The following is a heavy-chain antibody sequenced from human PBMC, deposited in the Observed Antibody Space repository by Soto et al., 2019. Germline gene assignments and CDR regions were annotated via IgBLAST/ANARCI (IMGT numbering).Heavy chain of an antibody. Sequence: QVQLVESGGGVVQPGRSLRLSCVASGFTFSSYAMHWVRQAPGKGLEWVAVISYDGSNKYYADSVKGRFTISRDNSKNTLYLQMNSLRAEDTAVYYCARGLYYDSSGYLYWGQGTLVTVSS. J-gene: IGHJ4*02. CDR3: ARGLYYDSSGYLY. CDR2: ISYDGSNK. V-gene: IGHV3-30-3*01. CDR1: GFTFSSYA. D-gene: IGHD3-22*01.